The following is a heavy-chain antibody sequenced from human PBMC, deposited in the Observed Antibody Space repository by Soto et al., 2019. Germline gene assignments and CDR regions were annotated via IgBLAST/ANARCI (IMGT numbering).Heavy chain of an antibody. CDR3: ARHRIVGATTAAFDI. V-gene: IGHV5-51*01. J-gene: IGHJ3*02. D-gene: IGHD1-26*01. CDR2: IYPGDSDT. CDR1: GYSFTSYW. Sequence: GKSLKISCKGSGYSFTSYWIGWVRQMPGKGLEWMGIIYPGDSDTRYSPSFQGQVTISADKSITTAYLQWSSLKASDTAMYFCARHRIVGATTAAFDIWGQGTMVTVSS.